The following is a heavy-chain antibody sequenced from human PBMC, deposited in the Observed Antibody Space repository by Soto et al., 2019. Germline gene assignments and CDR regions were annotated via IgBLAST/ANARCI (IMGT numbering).Heavy chain of an antibody. V-gene: IGHV3-23*01. CDR1: GLNFSILA. CDR3: ATVHSSSRSFDY. J-gene: IGHJ4*02. Sequence: GGSLRLSCAASGLNFSILAMSWVRRAPGKGLEWVSTTGYSRLTTYYADSVKGRFTVSRDNSKNTLDLQMSSLRAEDTAVYYCATVHSSSRSFDYWGQGTLVTVSS. D-gene: IGHD2-15*01. CDR2: TGYSRLTT.